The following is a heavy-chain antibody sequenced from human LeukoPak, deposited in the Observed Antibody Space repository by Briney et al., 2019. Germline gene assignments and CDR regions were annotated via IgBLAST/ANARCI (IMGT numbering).Heavy chain of an antibody. V-gene: IGHV3-23*01. CDR2: ISGSGGST. J-gene: IGHJ4*02. D-gene: IGHD6-19*01. Sequence: PGGSLRLSCAASGFTFSSYAMSWVRQAPGKGLEWVSGISGSGGSTYYADSVKGRFTISRDNSKNTLYLQMNSLRAEDTAVYYCAGDSSGWYLGDYWGQGTLVTVSS. CDR3: AGDSSGWYLGDY. CDR1: GFTFSSYA.